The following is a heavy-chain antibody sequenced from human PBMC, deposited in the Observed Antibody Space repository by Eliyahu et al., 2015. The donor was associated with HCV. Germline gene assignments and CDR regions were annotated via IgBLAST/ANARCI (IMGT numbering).Heavy chain of an antibody. Sequence: EVQLVXSGAEVKKPGESLKISCKASAYSFTXYWIGWVRQXPGKGLEWMGIIYPGDSDTRYSPSFQGQVTISADNSISTAYLQWSSLKASDSAMYYCARALTSTLHPWYFDLWGRGTLVTVSS. CDR2: IYPGDSDT. CDR1: AYSFTXYW. J-gene: IGHJ2*01. V-gene: IGHV5-51*01. CDR3: ARALTSTLHPWYFDL.